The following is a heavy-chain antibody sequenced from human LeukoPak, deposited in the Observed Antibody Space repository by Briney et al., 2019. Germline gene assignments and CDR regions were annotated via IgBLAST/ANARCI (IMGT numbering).Heavy chain of an antibody. Sequence: PGGSLRLSCAASGFTFSSYAMSWVRQAPRKGLEWVSGISTSGGSSSYADSVKGRFTISRDNPRNTLYMQLNSLEAEDTALIYCAVMHPYHDGSGYWGQWGQGTLVTVSS. D-gene: IGHD3-22*01. CDR2: ISTSGGSS. CDR1: GFTFSSYA. V-gene: IGHV3-23*01. CDR3: AVMHPYHDGSGYWGQ. J-gene: IGHJ4*02.